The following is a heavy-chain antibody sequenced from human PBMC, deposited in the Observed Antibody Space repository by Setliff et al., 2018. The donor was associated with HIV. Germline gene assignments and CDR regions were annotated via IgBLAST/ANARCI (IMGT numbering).Heavy chain of an antibody. CDR3: ARHANYDFWSGHWGYYFDY. CDR1: GGSFSDYY. J-gene: IGHJ4*02. Sequence: SETLSLTCALYGGSFSDYYWSWIRQPPGMGLEWIGEVNRGRRTNYNSSLKSRVTISIDTSKKQVSLKLSSVTAADTAVYYCARHANYDFWSGHWGYYFDYWGQGTLVTVSS. V-gene: IGHV4-34*01. CDR2: VNRGRRT. D-gene: IGHD3-3*01.